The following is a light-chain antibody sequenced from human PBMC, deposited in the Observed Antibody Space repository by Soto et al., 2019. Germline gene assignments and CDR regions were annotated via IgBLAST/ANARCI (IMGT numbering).Light chain of an antibody. CDR1: SGINVGTYR. V-gene: IGLV5-45*03. CDR3: MIWHSSFWV. Sequence: QLVLTQPSSLSASPGASASLTCTLRSGINVGTYRICWYQQKPGSPPQYLLRYKSASDKQQGSGVPSRFSGSKDASANAGILLISGLQSEDEADYYCMIWHSSFWVFGGGTKLTVL. J-gene: IGLJ3*02. CDR2: YKSASDK.